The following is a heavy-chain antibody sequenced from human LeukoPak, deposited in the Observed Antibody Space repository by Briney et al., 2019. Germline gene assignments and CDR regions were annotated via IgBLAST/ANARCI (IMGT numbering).Heavy chain of an antibody. V-gene: IGHV1-69*13. CDR3: ARLPQQWLVPGY. CDR2: IIPIFGTA. Sequence: GASVKVSCKASGGTFSSYAISWVRQAPGQGLEWMGGIIPIFGTANYAQKFQGRVTITADESTSTAYMELSSLRSEDTAVYYCARLPQQWLVPGYWGQGSLVIVSS. CDR1: GGTFSSYA. D-gene: IGHD6-19*01. J-gene: IGHJ4*02.